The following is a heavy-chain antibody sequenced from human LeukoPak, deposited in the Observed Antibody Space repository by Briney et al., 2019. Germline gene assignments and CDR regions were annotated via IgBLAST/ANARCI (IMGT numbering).Heavy chain of an antibody. CDR2: ISTRSNYI. J-gene: IGHJ4*02. V-gene: IGHV3-21*01. CDR1: GFTFSTYS. CDR3: ARDSSWFDY. Sequence: GGSLRLSCAASGFTFSTYSMNWVRQAPGKGLEWVSSISTRSNYIYYADSVKGRFTVSGDNAKNSLYLQMNSLRAEDTAVYYCARDSSWFDYWGQGTLVTVSS. D-gene: IGHD6-13*01.